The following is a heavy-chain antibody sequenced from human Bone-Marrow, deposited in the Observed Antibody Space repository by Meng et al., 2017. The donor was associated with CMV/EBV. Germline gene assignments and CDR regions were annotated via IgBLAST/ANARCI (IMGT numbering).Heavy chain of an antibody. CDR3: ARDAGTEWYWFDP. J-gene: IGHJ5*02. CDR2: IIPILGIA. CDR1: GGTFSSYT. V-gene: IGHV1-69*04. Sequence: SAKVSCKASGGTFSSYTISWGRQAPGQGLEWMGRIIPILGIANYAQKFQGRVTSTADKYTSTAYMERSSLRSEDTAVYYCARDAGTEWYWFDPWGQGTLVTVSS. D-gene: IGHD6-13*01.